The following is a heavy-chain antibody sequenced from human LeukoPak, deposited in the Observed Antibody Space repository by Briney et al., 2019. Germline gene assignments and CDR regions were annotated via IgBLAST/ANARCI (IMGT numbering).Heavy chain of an antibody. J-gene: IGHJ4*02. V-gene: IGHV1-18*01. CDR2: ISAYNGNT. CDR3: ARADQYYDSSGYRQFDY. D-gene: IGHD3-22*01. Sequence: AASVKVSCKASGYTFTSYGISWVRQAPGQGLEWMGWISAYNGNTNYAQKLQGRVTMTTDPSTSTAYLELRSLRSDDTAVYYCARADQYYDSSGYRQFDYWGQGTLVTVSS. CDR1: GYTFTSYG.